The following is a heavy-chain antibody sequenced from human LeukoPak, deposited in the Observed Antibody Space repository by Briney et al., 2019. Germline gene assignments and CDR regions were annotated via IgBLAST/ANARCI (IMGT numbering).Heavy chain of an antibody. CDR2: ISGSGVAT. Sequence: GGSLRLSCAASGFTLSRYAVSWVRQAPATGLEWVSAISGSGVATYSADSEKGRFTISRDNSKNTLYRQMNSLRAEDTAVYYCAKDWGYSSSQGYYFDYWGQGTLVTVSS. V-gene: IGHV3-23*01. CDR3: AKDWGYSSSQGYYFDY. CDR1: GFTLSRYA. D-gene: IGHD6-13*01. J-gene: IGHJ4*02.